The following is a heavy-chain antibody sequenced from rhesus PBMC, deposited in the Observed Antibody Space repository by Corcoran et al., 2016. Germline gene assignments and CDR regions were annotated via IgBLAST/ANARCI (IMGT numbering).Heavy chain of an antibody. D-gene: IGHD6-25*01. J-gene: IGHJ4*01. CDR1: GFSISTTGTG. CDR3: ARRRSIAAAGTDY. Sequence: QVTLKESGPALVKPTQTLTLTCTFSGFSISTTGTGVGWIRQPPGKALEWLASIYWNDNKYSSTSLKSRLTISKDTSKNQVVLTMTNMDPVDTATYYCARRRSIAAAGTDYWGQGVLVTVSS. CDR2: IYWNDNK. V-gene: IGHV2-95*01.